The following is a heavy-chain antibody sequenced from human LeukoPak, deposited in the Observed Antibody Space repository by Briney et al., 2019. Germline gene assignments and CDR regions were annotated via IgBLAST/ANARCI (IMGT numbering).Heavy chain of an antibody. CDR2: ISSSISYI. J-gene: IGHJ6*02. Sequence: GGSLRLSCAASGFTFSSYSMNWVRQAPGKGLEWVSSISSSISYIYYADSVKGRFTISRDNAKNSLYLQMNSLRAEDTAVYYCARPHTDNQALYYYYYGMDVWGQGTTVTVSS. CDR1: GFTFSSYS. V-gene: IGHV3-21*01. CDR3: ARPHTDNQALYYYYYGMDV. D-gene: IGHD5-18*01.